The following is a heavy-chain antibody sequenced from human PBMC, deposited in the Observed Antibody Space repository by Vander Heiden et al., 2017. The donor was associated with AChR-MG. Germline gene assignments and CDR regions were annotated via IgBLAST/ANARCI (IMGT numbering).Heavy chain of an antibody. CDR2: IIPIFGTA. V-gene: IGHV1-69*01. CDR1: GGTFSSYA. CDR3: ARDPDIVVVPAASRHYYYYGMDV. D-gene: IGHD2-2*01. J-gene: IGHJ6*02. Sequence: QVQLVQSGAEVKKPGSSVKVSCKASGGTFSSYAISWVRQAPGQGLEWMGGIIPIFGTANYAQKFQGRVTMTADESTSTAYMELSSLRSEDTAVYYCARDPDIVVVPAASRHYYYYGMDVWGQGTTVTVSS.